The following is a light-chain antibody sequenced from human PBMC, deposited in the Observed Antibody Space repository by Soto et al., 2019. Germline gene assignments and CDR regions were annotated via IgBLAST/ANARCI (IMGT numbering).Light chain of an antibody. V-gene: IGKV3-20*01. CDR3: QQHGTSPIT. J-gene: IGKJ5*01. Sequence: ENVFTQFSCTLSLSSGERATLSFLASQSVYSSYLVWYQQKPGRAPRLLIYGASTRATGIPARFSGSGSGTDFTLTISRLEPEDFAVYYCQQHGTSPITFGQGTRLEIK. CDR1: QSVYSSY. CDR2: GAS.